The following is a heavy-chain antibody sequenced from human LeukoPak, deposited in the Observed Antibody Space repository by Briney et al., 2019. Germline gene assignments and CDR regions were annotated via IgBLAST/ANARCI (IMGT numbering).Heavy chain of an antibody. CDR1: GFTFSSFA. Sequence: QSGGSLRLSCAASGFTFSSFAMHWVRQAPGKGLEYLSAIYSDGSRTYYVDSVKGRFTISRDNSKNTLYFEMSSLRVEDTAVYYCVKSPGSGWPVWGQGTLLTVSS. CDR3: VKSPGSGWPV. J-gene: IGHJ4*02. D-gene: IGHD6-19*01. CDR2: IYSDGSRT. V-gene: IGHV3-64D*06.